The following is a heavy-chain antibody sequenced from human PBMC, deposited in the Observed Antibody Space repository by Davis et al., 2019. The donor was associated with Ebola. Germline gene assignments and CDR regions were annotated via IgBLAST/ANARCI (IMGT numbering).Heavy chain of an antibody. J-gene: IGHJ1*01. V-gene: IGHV4-34*01. Sequence: PSETLSLTCAVYGGSFSGYYWSWIRQPPGKGLEWIGEINHSGSTNYNPSLKSRVTISVDTSKNQFSLKLSSVTAADTAVYYCARGWAVGRHFQHWGQGTLVTVSS. CDR3: ARGWAVGRHFQH. CDR1: GGSFSGYY. CDR2: INHSGST. D-gene: IGHD6-19*01.